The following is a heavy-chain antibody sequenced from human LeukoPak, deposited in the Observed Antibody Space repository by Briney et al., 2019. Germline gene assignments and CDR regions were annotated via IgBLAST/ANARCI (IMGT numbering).Heavy chain of an antibody. D-gene: IGHD1-14*01. V-gene: IGHV4-59*01. CDR2: IYYTGST. CDR1: GVSIRSNY. J-gene: IGHJ3*01. Sequence: LETLSLTCTVSGVSIRSNYWSWVRQPPGKGLEWVGYIYYTGSTKYNPSLKSRVTISVDTSRSQFSLKLSSVTAADTAVYYCARGTYNTSPPDLWGQGTMVTVSS. CDR3: ARGTYNTSPPDL.